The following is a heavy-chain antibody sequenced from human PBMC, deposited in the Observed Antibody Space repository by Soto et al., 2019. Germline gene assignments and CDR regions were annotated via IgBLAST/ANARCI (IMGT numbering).Heavy chain of an antibody. V-gene: IGHV3-30*18. D-gene: IGHD6-19*01. CDR1: GFTFSDYA. CDR2: VSHDGRNT. Sequence: VQLVESGGGVVQPGRSLRLSCAASGFTFSDYAMHWVRQAPGKGLEWVAVVSHDGRNTHYADSVKGRFTISRDSSKNTVSLDMTSLSAEDTAVYYCGKGGGQWLVTSDFNYWGQGALVTVSS. CDR3: GKGGGQWLVTSDFNY. J-gene: IGHJ4*02.